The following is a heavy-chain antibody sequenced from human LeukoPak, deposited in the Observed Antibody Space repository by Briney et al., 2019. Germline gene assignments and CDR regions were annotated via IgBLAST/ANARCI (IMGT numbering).Heavy chain of an antibody. J-gene: IGHJ4*02. CDR1: GFTFSSYV. CDR2: ISGSGSSK. V-gene: IGHV3-23*01. Sequence: WGALRLSCASSGFTFSSYVMSWVRQAPWKGVDGVSSISGSGSSKYYADSVKGRFTISRDNSKNTLYLQMNSLRAEDTAVYYCAKIPIVVVVAAGFDYWGQGTLVTVSS. D-gene: IGHD2-15*01. CDR3: AKIPIVVVVAAGFDY.